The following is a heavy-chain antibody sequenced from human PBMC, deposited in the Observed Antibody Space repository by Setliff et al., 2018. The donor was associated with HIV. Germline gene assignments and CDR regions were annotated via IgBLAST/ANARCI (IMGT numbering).Heavy chain of an antibody. V-gene: IGHV1-2*06. D-gene: IGHD6-13*01. Sequence: ASVKVSCKASGYTFTGYYMHWVRQAPGQGLEWMGRINPNSGGTNYAQKFQGRVTMTRDTSISTAYMELSRLRSDDTAVYYCARSAAGTDYWYFDLWGRGTLVTAPQ. CDR2: INPNSGGT. CDR3: ARSAAGTDYWYFDL. CDR1: GYTFTGYY. J-gene: IGHJ2*01.